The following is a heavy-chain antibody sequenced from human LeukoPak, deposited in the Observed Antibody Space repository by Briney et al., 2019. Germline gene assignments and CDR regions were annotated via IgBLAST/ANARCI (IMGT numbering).Heavy chain of an antibody. J-gene: IGHJ4*02. CDR2: LYPGDSDT. Sequence: GEPLKISCKGSGYSFTRSWSGGVGQLPGKGLEGMGILYPGDSDTKYSPSFQGQATISADKSITTAYLQWSSLKASDTAIYYCARHTAAAGPSDFWGQGTLVTVSS. D-gene: IGHD6-13*01. V-gene: IGHV5-51*01. CDR1: GYSFTRSW. CDR3: ARHTAAAGPSDF.